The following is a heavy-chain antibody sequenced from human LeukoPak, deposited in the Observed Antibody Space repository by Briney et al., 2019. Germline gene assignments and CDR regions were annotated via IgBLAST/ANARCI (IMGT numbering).Heavy chain of an antibody. D-gene: IGHD1-26*01. CDR3: ARDGGSYDY. Sequence: GGSLRLSCAASGFTFSTYWMSWVRQAPGKGLEWVASIMQDGSEKYYVDSVKGRFTISRDNAKNSLFLQMSTLRAEDTGVYYCARDGGSYDYWGQGTLVTVSS. V-gene: IGHV3-7*01. CDR2: IMQDGSEK. J-gene: IGHJ4*02. CDR1: GFTFSTYW.